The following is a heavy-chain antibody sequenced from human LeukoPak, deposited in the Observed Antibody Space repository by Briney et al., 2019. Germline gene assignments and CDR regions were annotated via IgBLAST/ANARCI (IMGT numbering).Heavy chain of an antibody. CDR1: GFTVSSNY. CDR3: VRGVGVSRFNYLDS. Sequence: GGSLRLSCAASGFTVSSNYMIWVRQAPGKGLEWVSVIFSGGNTYYADSVKGRFTISRDNSKNTLYLQMNSLRDDDTAVYYCVRGVGVSRFNYLDSWGQGALVIVSS. CDR2: IFSGGNT. V-gene: IGHV3-66*01. D-gene: IGHD6-13*01. J-gene: IGHJ4*02.